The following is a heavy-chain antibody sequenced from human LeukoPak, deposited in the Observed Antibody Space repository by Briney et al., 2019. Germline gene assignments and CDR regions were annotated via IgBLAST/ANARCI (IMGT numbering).Heavy chain of an antibody. V-gene: IGHV4-61*08. D-gene: IGHD3-22*01. CDR1: GGSISSGDYY. CDR2: IYYSGST. CDR3: ARHVTMIDTDAFDI. Sequence: KPSETLSLTCTVSGGSISSGDYYWSWIRQPPGKGLEWIGYIYYSGSTNYNPSLKSRVTISVDTSKNQFSLKLSSVTAADTAVYYCARHVTMIDTDAFDIWGQGTMVTVSS. J-gene: IGHJ3*02.